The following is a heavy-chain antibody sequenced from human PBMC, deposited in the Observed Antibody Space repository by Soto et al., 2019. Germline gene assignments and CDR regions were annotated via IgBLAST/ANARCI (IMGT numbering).Heavy chain of an antibody. J-gene: IGHJ3*02. CDR1: GGSFSGYY. CDR3: ATPSLGYSGYDFAFDI. D-gene: IGHD5-12*01. CDR2: INHSGST. V-gene: IGHV4-34*01. Sequence: QVQLQQWGAGLLKPSETLSLTCAVYGGSFSGYYWSWIRQPPGKGLEWIGEINHSGSTNYNPPLKSRVTISVDTSKNQFSLKLSSVTAADTAVYYCATPSLGYSGYDFAFDIWGQGTMVTVSS.